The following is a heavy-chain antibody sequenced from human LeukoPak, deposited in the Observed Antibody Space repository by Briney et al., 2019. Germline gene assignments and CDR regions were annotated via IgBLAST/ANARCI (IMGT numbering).Heavy chain of an antibody. CDR2: IYYSGST. Sequence: SGTLSLTCTVSGGSISSYYWSWIRQPPGKGLEWIGYIYYSGSTNYNPSLKSRVTISVDTSKNQFSLKLSSVTAADTAVYYCARDGVVPARYYFDYWGQGTLVTVSS. J-gene: IGHJ4*02. V-gene: IGHV4-59*01. CDR3: ARDGVVPARYYFDY. D-gene: IGHD3-3*01. CDR1: GGSISSYY.